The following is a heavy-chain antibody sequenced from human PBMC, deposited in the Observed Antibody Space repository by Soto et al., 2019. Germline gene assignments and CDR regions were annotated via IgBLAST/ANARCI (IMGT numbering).Heavy chain of an antibody. J-gene: IGHJ4*02. V-gene: IGHV5-51*01. D-gene: IGHD1-1*01. Sequence: GESLKISCKVSGYSFTGNWIGWVRQMPGKGLEWMGIIYPDDSDTRYSPSFQGQVTISADSSISTAYLQWSNLKASDTAIYYCERPRYRATGTPAIFAYWGQGTLGTV. CDR1: GYSFTGNW. CDR2: IYPDDSDT. CDR3: ERPRYRATGTPAIFAY.